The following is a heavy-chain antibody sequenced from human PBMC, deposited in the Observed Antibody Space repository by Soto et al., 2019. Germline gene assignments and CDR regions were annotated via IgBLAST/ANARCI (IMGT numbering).Heavy chain of an antibody. D-gene: IGHD3-22*01. V-gene: IGHV1-46*04. Sequence: QVPLVQSGAEVKKPGASVKVSCKASGYTITRHWMHWVRQAPGQGLEWMGVINPSGDTTVYAQKLQGRVTMTRDTSANTVYMELSSLRSEDTAVYYCARDNYYESSGMKGWHFDLWGRGTMVTVSS. J-gene: IGHJ2*01. CDR3: ARDNYYESSGMKGWHFDL. CDR2: INPSGDTT. CDR1: GYTITRHW.